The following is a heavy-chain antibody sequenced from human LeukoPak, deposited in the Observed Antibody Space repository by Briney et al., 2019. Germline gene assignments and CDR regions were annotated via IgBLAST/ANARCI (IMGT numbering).Heavy chain of an antibody. CDR3: ARMYYYDSSGYSVFDY. D-gene: IGHD3-22*01. J-gene: IGHJ4*02. Sequence: GGSLRLSCAASGFTFSSYEMNWVRPAPGKGLEWVSYISSSGSTIYYADSVKGRFTISRDNAKNSLYLQMNSLRAEDTAVYYCARMYYYDSSGYSVFDYWGQGTLVTVSS. V-gene: IGHV3-48*03. CDR2: ISSSGSTI. CDR1: GFTFSSYE.